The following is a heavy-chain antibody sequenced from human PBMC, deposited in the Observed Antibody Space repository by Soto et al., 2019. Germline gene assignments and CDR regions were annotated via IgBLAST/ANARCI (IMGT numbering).Heavy chain of an antibody. D-gene: IGHD3-22*01. V-gene: IGHV4-34*01. CDR1: GGSFSGYY. CDR3: ARGPNYYDSNVVYGMEV. J-gene: IGHJ6*02. CDR2: INYSGST. Sequence: SETLSLTCAVYGGSFSGYYWSCIRQPPGKGLEWIGEINYSGSTNYNPSLKSRVTISVDTAKNQFSRKQSSVTAADTAVYYCARGPNYYDSNVVYGMEVWGQGPTSTV.